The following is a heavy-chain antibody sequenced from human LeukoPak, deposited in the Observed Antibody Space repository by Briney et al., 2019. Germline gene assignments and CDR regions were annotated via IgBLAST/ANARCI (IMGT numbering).Heavy chain of an antibody. D-gene: IGHD6-19*01. CDR3: ARVPMKGIAVAGDFDY. CDR2: ISAYNGNT. CDR1: GYTFTSYG. J-gene: IGHJ4*02. V-gene: IGHV1-18*01. Sequence: ASVKVSCKASGYTFTSYGISWVRQAPGQGLEWMGWISAYNGNTNYAQKLQGRVTMTTDTSTSTAYKELRSLRSDDTAVYYCARVPMKGIAVAGDFDYWGQGTLVTVSS.